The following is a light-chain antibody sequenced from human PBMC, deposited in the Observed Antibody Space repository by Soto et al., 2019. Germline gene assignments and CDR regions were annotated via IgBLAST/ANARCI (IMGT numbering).Light chain of an antibody. Sequence: EIVMTQSPATLSVSPGEGATLSCRASQSISSNLAWYQQKPGQAPRLPITGASTRATGIAARISGSGSGTEFTLTISSLQSEDFAVYYCQQYNNWPWTFGQGNKVEIK. J-gene: IGKJ1*01. CDR2: GAS. CDR1: QSISSN. V-gene: IGKV3-15*01. CDR3: QQYNNWPWT.